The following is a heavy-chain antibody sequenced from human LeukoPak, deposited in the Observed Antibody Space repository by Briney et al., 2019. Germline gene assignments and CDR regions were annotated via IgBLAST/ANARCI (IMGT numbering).Heavy chain of an antibody. CDR1: GFIFDNYA. CDR2: IIGDGGTT. Sequence: GGSLRLSCEAPGFIFDNYAIHWVRQAPGKGLEWVSLIIGDGGTTFYADSVRGRFTISRDNTRKSLSLQMSSLRSEDTALYYCARESETSGWYDYWGQGTLVTVS. CDR3: ARESETSGWYDY. V-gene: IGHV3-43*02. J-gene: IGHJ4*02. D-gene: IGHD6-19*01.